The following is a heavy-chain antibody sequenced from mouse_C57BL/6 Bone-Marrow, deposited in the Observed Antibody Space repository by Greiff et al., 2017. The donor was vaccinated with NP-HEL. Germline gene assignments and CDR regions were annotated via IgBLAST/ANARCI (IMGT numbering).Heavy chain of an antibody. V-gene: IGHV1-81*01. CDR3: ARPGRRYFDV. J-gene: IGHJ1*03. CDR2: IYPRSGNT. Sequence: VQLQQSGAELARPGASVKLSCKASGYTFTSYGISWVKQRTGQGLEWIGEIYPRSGNTYYNEKFKGKATLTEDKSSSTAYMELRSLTSEDSAVYFCARPGRRYFDVWGTGTTVTVSS. CDR1: GYTFTSYG. D-gene: IGHD3-3*01.